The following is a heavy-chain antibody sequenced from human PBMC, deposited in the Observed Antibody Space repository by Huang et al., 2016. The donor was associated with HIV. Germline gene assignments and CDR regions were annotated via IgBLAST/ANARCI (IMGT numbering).Heavy chain of an antibody. D-gene: IGHD3-10*01. J-gene: IGHJ6*02. Sequence: EVQLVQSGAEVKKPGESLKISCKGSGYRFRSNWIGWVRQMPGKGLEWMGIIYPCDSDTRYSPSCQGQVTSSADKSINTAYLQWSSLKASDTAMYYCARLIGSPSFYYGLDVWGQGTTVTVSS. CDR2: IYPCDSDT. V-gene: IGHV5-51*01. CDR3: ARLIGSPSFYYGLDV. CDR1: GYRFRSNW.